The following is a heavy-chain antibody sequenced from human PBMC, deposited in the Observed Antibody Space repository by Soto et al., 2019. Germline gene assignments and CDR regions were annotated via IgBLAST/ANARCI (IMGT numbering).Heavy chain of an antibody. J-gene: IGHJ6*02. Sequence: SETLSLTCAVSGGSISSGGYSWSWIRQPPGKGLEWIGYIYQSGSTYYTPSLKSRVTIPVDRSRNQFSLKLSSVTAADTAVYFCATQSYSNSGAYYYYAMDVWGQGTTVTVSS. CDR2: IYQSGST. CDR1: GGSISSGGYS. D-gene: IGHD4-4*01. V-gene: IGHV4-30-2*01. CDR3: ATQSYSNSGAYYYYAMDV.